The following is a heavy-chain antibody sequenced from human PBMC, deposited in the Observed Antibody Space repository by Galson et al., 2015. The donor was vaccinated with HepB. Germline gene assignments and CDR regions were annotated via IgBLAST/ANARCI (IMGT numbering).Heavy chain of an antibody. CDR1: GFTFSSYA. CDR3: ATRTIFGVVTPGWFDP. J-gene: IGHJ5*02. CDR2: ISSNGGST. D-gene: IGHD3-3*01. Sequence: SLRLSCAASGFTFSSYAMHWVRQAPGKGLEYVSAISSNGGSTYYANSVKGRFTISRDNSKNTLYLQMGSLRAEDMAVYYCATRTIFGVVTPGWFDPWGQGTLVTVSS. V-gene: IGHV3-64*01.